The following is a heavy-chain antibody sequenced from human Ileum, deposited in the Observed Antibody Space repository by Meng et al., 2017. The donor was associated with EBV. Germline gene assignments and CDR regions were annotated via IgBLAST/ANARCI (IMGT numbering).Heavy chain of an antibody. CDR3: ARSLTTPYYFDD. Sequence: QGQLQEAGPGLVKPSQTLSLTCAVSGGSISRSGYYRNWIRQPPGKGLEWIGYVYYSGNTYYKPSLKSRVTMSVDTSKNQFSLKLSSVTAADTAVYYCARSLTTPYYFDDWGQGTLVTVSS. V-gene: IGHV4-30-4*01. J-gene: IGHJ4*02. CDR1: GGSISRSGYY. CDR2: VYYSGNT. D-gene: IGHD1-14*01.